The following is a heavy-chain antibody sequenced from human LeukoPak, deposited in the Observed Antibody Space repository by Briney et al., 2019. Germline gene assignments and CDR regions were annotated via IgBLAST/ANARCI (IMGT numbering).Heavy chain of an antibody. CDR3: ARSTSVGEYYYYGMDV. V-gene: IGHV3-66*01. J-gene: IGHJ6*02. D-gene: IGHD3-10*01. CDR1: GFTVSSNY. CDR2: IYSGGST. Sequence: GGSLRLSCAASGFTVSSNYMSWVRQAPGKGLEWVSVIYSGGSTYYPGSVKGRFTISRENAKNSLYLQMNSLRAGDTAVYYCARSTSVGEYYYYGMDVWGQGTTVTVSS.